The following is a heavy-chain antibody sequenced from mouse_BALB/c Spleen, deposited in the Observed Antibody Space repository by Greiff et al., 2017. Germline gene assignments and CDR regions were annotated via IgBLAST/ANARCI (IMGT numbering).Heavy chain of an antibody. V-gene: IGHV1-80*01. CDR1: GYAFSSYW. CDR3: ARKMITSYWYFDV. D-gene: IGHD2-3*01. CDR2: IYPGDGDT. Sequence: QVQLQQSGAELVRPGSSVKISCKASGYAFSSYWMNWVKQRPGQGLEWIGQIYPGDGDTNYNGRFKGKATLTADKSSSTAYMQLSSLTSEDSAVYFCARKMITSYWYFDVWGAGTTVTVSS. J-gene: IGHJ1*01.